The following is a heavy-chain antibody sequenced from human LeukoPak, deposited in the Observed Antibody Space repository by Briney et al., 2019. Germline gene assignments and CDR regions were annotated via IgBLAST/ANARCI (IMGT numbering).Heavy chain of an antibody. CDR3: AREGDDSSGYYPDGFDY. Sequence: GGSLRLSCAASGFTFSSYDMHWVRQSPGKGLEWVAVIWIDGSNKYYADSVKGRFTISRDNANNSLYLQMNSLRAEDTAVYYWAREGDDSSGYYPDGFDYWGQGILVTVSS. CDR1: GFTFSSYD. D-gene: IGHD3-22*01. CDR2: IWIDGSNK. V-gene: IGHV3-33*01. J-gene: IGHJ4*02.